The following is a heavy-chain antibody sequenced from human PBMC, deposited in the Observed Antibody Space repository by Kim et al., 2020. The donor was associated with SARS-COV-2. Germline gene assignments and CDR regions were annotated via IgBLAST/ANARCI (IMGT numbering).Heavy chain of an antibody. CDR1: GFTFSGSA. D-gene: IGHD3-10*01. CDR2: IRSKANSYAT. Sequence: GGSLRLSCAASGFTFSGSAMHWVRQASGKGLEWVGRIRSKANSYATAYAASVKGRFTISRDDSKNTAYLQMNSLKTEDTAVYYFTRQLWFGELGYYYYYMDVWGKGTTVTVSS. CDR3: TRQLWFGELGYYYYYMDV. J-gene: IGHJ6*03. V-gene: IGHV3-73*01.